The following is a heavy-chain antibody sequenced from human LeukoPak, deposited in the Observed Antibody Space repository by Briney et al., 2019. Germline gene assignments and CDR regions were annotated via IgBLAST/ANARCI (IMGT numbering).Heavy chain of an antibody. J-gene: IGHJ4*02. Sequence: ASVKVSCKASGYTFTGYYMHWVRQASGQGLEWMGRINPNSGGTNYAQKFQGRVSMTRDTSISTAYMELSRLRSDDAAVYYCPRDPNYGGNSGEFDYWGQGTLVTVSS. CDR3: PRDPNYGGNSGEFDY. CDR2: INPNSGGT. D-gene: IGHD4-23*01. CDR1: GYTFTGYY. V-gene: IGHV1-2*06.